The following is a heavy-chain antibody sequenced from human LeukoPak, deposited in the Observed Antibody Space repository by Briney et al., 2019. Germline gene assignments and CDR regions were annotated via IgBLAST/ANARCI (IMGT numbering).Heavy chain of an antibody. CDR3: ARDYPHQRFDL. Sequence: ASVTVSFRASVYVFASHWFHWFRQAPGPGLEWVGFIKPDSGQTGLAQSLQGRVTLTRDTSISTVYMEVNGLTSDATAVYFCARDYPHQRFDLWGQGTLVTVSS. CDR2: IKPDSGQT. CDR1: VYVFASHW. D-gene: IGHD2-2*01. J-gene: IGHJ4*02. V-gene: IGHV1-2*02.